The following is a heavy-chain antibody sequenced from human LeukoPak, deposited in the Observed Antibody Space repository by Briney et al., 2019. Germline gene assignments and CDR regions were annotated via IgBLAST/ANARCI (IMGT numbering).Heavy chain of an antibody. CDR1: GFTFSNYA. J-gene: IGHJ3*01. Sequence: GGSLRLSCAASGFTFSNYAMAWVRQAPGWGLEWVSIVSGSGSTTQYADSVKGRFTISRGNSKSTLFLQLNSLRVDDTAVYYCAKESGKGFDAWGQGTLVSVSS. V-gene: IGHV3-23*01. D-gene: IGHD3-10*01. CDR2: VSGSGSTT. CDR3: AKESGKGFDA.